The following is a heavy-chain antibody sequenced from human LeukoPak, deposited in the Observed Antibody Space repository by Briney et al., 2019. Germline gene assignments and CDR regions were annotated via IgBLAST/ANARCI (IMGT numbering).Heavy chain of an antibody. J-gene: IGHJ4*02. D-gene: IGHD3-22*01. CDR1: GFNFSSYS. Sequence: PGGSLRLSCAASGFNFSSYSMNWVRQAPGKGLEWVSSINSSSSFRYYADSVKGRFTISRDNAKNSLYLQMNSLRAEDTAVYYCARESSGYFYWGQGTLVTVSS. CDR3: ARESSGYFY. V-gene: IGHV3-21*01. CDR2: INSSSSFR.